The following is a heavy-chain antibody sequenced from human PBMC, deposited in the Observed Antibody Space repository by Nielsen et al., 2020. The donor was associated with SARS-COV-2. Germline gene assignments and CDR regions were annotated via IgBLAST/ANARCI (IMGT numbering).Heavy chain of an antibody. CDR2: VSSDGDTT. CDR1: GFTFSIYA. Sequence: GGSLRLSCSASGFTFSIYAMNWVRQAPGKGLEYVSAVSSDGDTTYYADSVRGRFTISRDNSRNTLYLQMSSLRTEDTAVYYCVRGGGVVDFWGQGTLVTVSS. CDR3: VRGGGVVDF. D-gene: IGHD2-8*02. J-gene: IGHJ4*02. V-gene: IGHV3-64D*06.